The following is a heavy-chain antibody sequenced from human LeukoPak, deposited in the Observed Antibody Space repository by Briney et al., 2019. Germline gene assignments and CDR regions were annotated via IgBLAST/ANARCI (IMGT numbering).Heavy chain of an antibody. Sequence: SQTLSLTCAISGDYVSSNSAAWNWIRQSPSRGLEWLGRTYYKSKWYNDYAVSVKSRITINPDTSKNQFSLHLSSVTPEDTAVYYCARAGVSSWYNVGFDYFYYWGQGTPVTVSS. V-gene: IGHV6-1*01. CDR3: ARAGVSSWYNVGFDYFYY. CDR1: GDYVSSNSAA. D-gene: IGHD6-13*01. J-gene: IGHJ4*02. CDR2: TYYKSKWYN.